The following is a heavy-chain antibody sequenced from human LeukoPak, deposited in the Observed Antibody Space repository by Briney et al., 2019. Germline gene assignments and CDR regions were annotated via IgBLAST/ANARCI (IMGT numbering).Heavy chain of an antibody. CDR2: SYESGST. CDR1: GGSISTYY. J-gene: IGHJ4*02. V-gene: IGHV4-59*01. D-gene: IGHD2-2*02. Sequence: AETLSLTCTVCGGSISTYYWGWSRHSPGKGRESIGDSYESGSTNYNPSLKSRVTISEDTSKRQFSLKLRSVTAADTAVYYRARVVGRYCCSTSCYIEYWGQGPLVTVSS. CDR3: ARVVGRYCCSTSCYIEY.